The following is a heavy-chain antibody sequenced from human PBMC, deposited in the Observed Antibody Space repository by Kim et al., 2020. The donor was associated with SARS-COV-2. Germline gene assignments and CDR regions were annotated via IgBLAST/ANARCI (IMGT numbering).Heavy chain of an antibody. Sequence: GGSLRLSCAASGFTLSNYGMHGVGQAPGKGLVWVSRIDIDGENTIYADSVKGRFTISRDNAENTLYLQLNSLRAEDTGVYYCARDQTELGPTTFDYWGQGTLVTVSS. D-gene: IGHD1-26*01. V-gene: IGHV3-74*01. CDR3: ARDQTELGPTTFDY. CDR1: GFTLSNYG. J-gene: IGHJ4*02. CDR2: IDIDGENT.